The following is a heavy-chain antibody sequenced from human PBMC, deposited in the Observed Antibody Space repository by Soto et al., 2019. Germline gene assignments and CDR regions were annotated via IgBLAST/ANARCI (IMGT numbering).Heavy chain of an antibody. CDR2: IYWDDDK. V-gene: IGHV2-5*02. CDR1: GFSLSTSGVG. D-gene: IGHD3-9*01. CDR3: AQRMYYDILTGYYPFCDY. Sequence: QITLKESGPTLVKPTQTLTLTCTFSGFSLSTSGVGVGWIRQPPGKALEWLALIYWDDDKRYSPSLKSRLTSTKDSSKTQVVLTMTNMDPVDTATYYCAQRMYYDILTGYYPFCDYWGQGTLVTVAS. J-gene: IGHJ4*02.